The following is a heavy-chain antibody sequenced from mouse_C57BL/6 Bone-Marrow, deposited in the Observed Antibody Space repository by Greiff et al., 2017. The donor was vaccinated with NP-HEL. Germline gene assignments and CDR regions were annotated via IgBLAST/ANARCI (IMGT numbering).Heavy chain of an antibody. CDR3: ARYIYYYGSSFDD. CDR2: IHPNSGST. D-gene: IGHD1-1*01. J-gene: IGHJ2*01. CDR1: GYTFTSYW. Sequence: QVQLQQPGAELVKPGASVKLSCKASGYTFTSYWMHWVKQRPGQGLEWIGMIHPNSGSTNYNEKLKSKATLTVDKSSSTAYMQLSSLTSEDSAVYYCARYIYYYGSSFDDWGKGTTLTVSS. V-gene: IGHV1-64*01.